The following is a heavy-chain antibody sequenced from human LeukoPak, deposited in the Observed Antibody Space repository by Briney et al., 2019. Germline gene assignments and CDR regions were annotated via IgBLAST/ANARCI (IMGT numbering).Heavy chain of an antibody. V-gene: IGHV3-23*01. Sequence: GGSLRLSCAVSGFIFSNYAMNWVRQAPGKGLEWVSAISGSGGSTYYADSVKGRFTVSRDSSKNTLHLQMNSLRAEDTAVYYCARDIELSCWGQGTLVTVSS. J-gene: IGHJ4*02. CDR1: GFIFSNYA. CDR3: ARDIELSC. CDR2: ISGSGGST. D-gene: IGHD1-26*01.